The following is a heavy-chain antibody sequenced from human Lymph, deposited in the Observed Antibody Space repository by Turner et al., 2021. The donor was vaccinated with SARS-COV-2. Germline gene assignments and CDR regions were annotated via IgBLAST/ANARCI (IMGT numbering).Heavy chain of an antibody. D-gene: IGHD3-16*01. CDR3: AKSPLGEDYFDY. J-gene: IGHJ4*02. CDR2: ISGSGART. V-gene: IGHV3-23*01. Sequence: EVQLLSYGADSVQPGGSLGPACAASGFTFSNYAMSWVRQAPGKRVEWVSDISGSGARTYYADSVKGRFTIARDNSKNTLFLQMNSLRADDTAIYYCAKSPLGEDYFDYWGQGTLVTVSS. CDR1: GFTFSNYA.